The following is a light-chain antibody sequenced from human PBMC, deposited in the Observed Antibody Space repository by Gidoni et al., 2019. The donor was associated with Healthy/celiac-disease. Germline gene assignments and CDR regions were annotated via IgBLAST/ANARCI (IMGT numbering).Light chain of an antibody. CDR3: QQYDRSPRYT. CDR2: GAS. V-gene: IGKV3-20*01. J-gene: IGKJ2*01. Sequence: IVLTQSPGTLSLSPGERATLSCRASQSVSSSYLAWYQQKPGQAPRLLIYGASNRATGIPDRFSGSGSGTDFTLTISRLEPEDFAVYYCQQYDRSPRYTFGQGTKLEIK. CDR1: QSVSSSY.